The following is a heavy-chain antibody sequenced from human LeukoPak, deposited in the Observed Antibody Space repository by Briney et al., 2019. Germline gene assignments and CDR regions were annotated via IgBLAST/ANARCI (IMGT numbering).Heavy chain of an antibody. CDR3: ARGFCSGGTCYRITGTFDV. CDR1: GFTFSSYG. J-gene: IGHJ3*01. V-gene: IGHV3-23*01. CDR2: ISGSGGST. D-gene: IGHD2-15*01. Sequence: GGSLRLSCAASGFTFSSYGMSWVRQAPGKGLEWVSAISGSGGSTYYADSVKGRFTISRDNANNSLFLEMTSLRGDDTAVYYCARGFCSGGTCYRITGTFDVWGQGTMVTVSS.